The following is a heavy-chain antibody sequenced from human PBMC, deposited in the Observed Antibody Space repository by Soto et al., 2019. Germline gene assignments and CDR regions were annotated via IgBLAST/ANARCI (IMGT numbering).Heavy chain of an antibody. D-gene: IGHD3-3*01. CDR1: GYTFTGYY. J-gene: IGHJ4*02. V-gene: IGHV1-2*02. CDR2: INPNSGGT. Sequence: GASVKVSRKAAGYTFTGYYMHWVRQAPGQGLEWMGWINPNSGGTNYAQKFQGRVTMTRDTSISTAYMELSRLRSDDTAVYYCARAAAIFYYDFWSGYYYFDYWGQGTLVTVSS. CDR3: ARAAAIFYYDFWSGYYYFDY.